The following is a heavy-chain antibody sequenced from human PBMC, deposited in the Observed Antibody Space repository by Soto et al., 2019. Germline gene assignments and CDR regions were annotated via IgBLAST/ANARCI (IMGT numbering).Heavy chain of an antibody. V-gene: IGHV1-69*13. CDR1: GGTFSSYA. CDR2: IIPIFGTA. Sequence: ASVKVSCKASGGTFSSYAISWVRQAPGQGLEWMGGIIPIFGTANYAQKFQGRVTITADESTSTAYTELSSLRSEDTAVYYCAIMVTASTTYYYYYGMDVWGQGTTVTVSS. J-gene: IGHJ6*02. D-gene: IGHD2-21*02. CDR3: AIMVTASTTYYYYYGMDV.